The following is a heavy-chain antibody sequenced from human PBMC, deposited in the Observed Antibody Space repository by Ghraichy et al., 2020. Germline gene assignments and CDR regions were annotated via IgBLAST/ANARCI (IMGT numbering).Heavy chain of an antibody. J-gene: IGHJ6*02. Sequence: SCAASGFTFSSYAMHWVRQAPGKGMEWVAVIWYDGSNKYYADSVKGRFTISRDNSKNTLYLQMNSLRGEDTAVYYCARDWKGMDVWGQGTTVTVSS. D-gene: IGHD1-1*01. V-gene: IGHV3-33*08. CDR1: GFTFSSYA. CDR3: ARDWKGMDV. CDR2: IWYDGSNK.